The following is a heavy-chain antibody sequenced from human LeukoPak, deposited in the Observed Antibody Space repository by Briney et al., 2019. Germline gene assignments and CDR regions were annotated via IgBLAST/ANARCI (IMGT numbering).Heavy chain of an antibody. CDR3: ARESVASRRAEN. D-gene: IGHD6-6*01. J-gene: IGHJ4*02. CDR2: ISSLSNAI. Sequence: GGSLRLSCAASGFIFSDYEMNWFRQAPGKGLEWVSYISSLSNAIYYADSVKGRFTISRDNAKNSLYLQMNSLRVEDTALYYCARESVASRRAENWGQGALVTVSS. CDR1: GFIFSDYE. V-gene: IGHV3-48*03.